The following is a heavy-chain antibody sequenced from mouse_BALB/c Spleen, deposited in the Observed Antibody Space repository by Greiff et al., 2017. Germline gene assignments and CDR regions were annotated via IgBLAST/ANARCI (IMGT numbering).Heavy chain of an antibody. CDR3: ARGRYDAWFAY. Sequence: VQLQQSGPGLVQPSQSLSITCTVSGFSLTSYGVHWVRQSPGKGLEWLGVIWSGGSTDYNAAFISRLSISKDNSKSQVFFKMNSLQTDDTARYYCARGRYDAWFAYWGQGTLVTVSA. CDR2: IWSGGST. D-gene: IGHD2-14*01. CDR1: GFSLTSYG. J-gene: IGHJ3*01. V-gene: IGHV2-2*01.